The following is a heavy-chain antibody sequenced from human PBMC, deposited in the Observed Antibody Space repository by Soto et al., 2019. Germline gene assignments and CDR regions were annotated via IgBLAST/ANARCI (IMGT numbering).Heavy chain of an antibody. CDR1: GYTFTSYA. D-gene: IGHD6-19*01. V-gene: IGHV1-3*01. CDR3: ARVKYSSGWYGAFHI. J-gene: IGHJ3*02. CDR2: INAGNGNT. Sequence: ASVKVSCKASGYTFTSYAMHWVRQAPGQRLEWMGWINAGNGNTKYSQKFQGRVTITRDTSASTAYMELSSLRSEDTAVYYCARVKYSSGWYGAFHIWGKGTMVTVTS.